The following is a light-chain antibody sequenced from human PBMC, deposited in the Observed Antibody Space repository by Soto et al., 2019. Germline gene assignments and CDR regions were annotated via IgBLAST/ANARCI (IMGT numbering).Light chain of an antibody. J-gene: IGLJ2*01. CDR1: SCNIRAGYD. CDR3: QSYDSSLSGSEV. Sequence: QSVLTQPPSVSGAPGQRVTISCTGSSCNIRAGYDVHWYQQLPGTAPKLLIYGNSNRPSGVPDRFSGSKSGTSASLAITGLQAEDEADYFCQSYDSSLSGSEVFGGGTKVTVL. V-gene: IGLV1-40*01. CDR2: GNS.